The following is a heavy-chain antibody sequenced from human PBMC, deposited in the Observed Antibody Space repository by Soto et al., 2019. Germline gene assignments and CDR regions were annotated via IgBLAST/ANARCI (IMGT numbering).Heavy chain of an antibody. D-gene: IGHD4-17*01. J-gene: IGHJ4*02. CDR2: MNPNSGNT. Sequence: ASVKVSCKASGYSFTSYDINWVRQATGQGLEWMGWMNPNSGNTGYAQKFQGRVTMTRNTSISTAYMELSSLRSEDTAVYHCARAPFTSTGSDYWGQGTLVTVSS. CDR3: ARAPFTSTGSDY. CDR1: GYSFTSYD. V-gene: IGHV1-8*01.